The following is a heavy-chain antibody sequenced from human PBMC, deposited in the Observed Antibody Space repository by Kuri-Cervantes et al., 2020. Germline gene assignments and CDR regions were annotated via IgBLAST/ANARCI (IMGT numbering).Heavy chain of an antibody. V-gene: IGHV3-53*01. CDR3: ARDRWSGYDRFYFEAVTAPWYFDL. Sequence: GESLKISCAASGFIVSSNYMSWVRQAPGKGLEWVSVIYSGDSTYHVDSVKGRFTVSRDNSKNTVYLQMNSLRAEDTAVYYCARDRWSGYDRFYFEAVTAPWYFDLWGRGTLVTVSS. J-gene: IGHJ2*01. D-gene: IGHD5-12*01. CDR2: IYSGDST. CDR1: GFIVSSNY.